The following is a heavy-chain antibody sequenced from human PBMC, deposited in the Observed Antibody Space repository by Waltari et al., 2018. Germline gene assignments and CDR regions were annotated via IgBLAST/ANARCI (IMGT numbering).Heavy chain of an antibody. D-gene: IGHD3-3*01. J-gene: IGHJ2*01. CDR2: FQDSGKP. CDR1: GGSINTGYYS. CDR3: ARGQWGAAGTQEWYYFDL. Sequence: QVQLRESGPGVVKPLETLSLNCAVSGGSINTGYYSPWNWIRQPPGKGLEWIGFFQDSGKPKYNPSLKGRVAISIDTSKNQYSLRLTSVTVADTATYYCARGQWGAAGTQEWYYFDLWGRGTLVTVSS. V-gene: IGHV4-61*01.